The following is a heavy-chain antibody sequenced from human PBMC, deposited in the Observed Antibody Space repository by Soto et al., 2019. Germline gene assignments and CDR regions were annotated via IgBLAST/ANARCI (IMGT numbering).Heavy chain of an antibody. J-gene: IGHJ6*02. CDR1: GFTFSDYY. V-gene: IGHV3-11*01. D-gene: IGHD6-19*01. Sequence: PGGSLRLSCAASGFTFSDYYMSWIRQAPGKGLEWVSYISSSGSTIYYADSVKGRFTISRDNAKNSLYLQMNSLRAEDTAVYYCARVAGIAVADLYYYYGMDVWGQGTTVTVSS. CDR2: ISSSGSTI. CDR3: ARVAGIAVADLYYYYGMDV.